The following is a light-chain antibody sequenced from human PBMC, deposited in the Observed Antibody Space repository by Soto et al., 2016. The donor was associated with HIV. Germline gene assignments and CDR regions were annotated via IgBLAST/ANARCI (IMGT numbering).Light chain of an antibody. J-gene: IGKJ1*01. CDR2: KAS. CDR3: QQYNSYPRT. Sequence: DIQVTQSPSTLSASVGDRVTITCRTSQSVNSWLAWYQQKPGKAPNLLIYKASTLQTGVPSRFSGSGSGTDFTLTTSSLQPEDFATYYCQQYNSYPRTFGQGTKVEIK. CDR1: QSVNSW. V-gene: IGKV1-5*03.